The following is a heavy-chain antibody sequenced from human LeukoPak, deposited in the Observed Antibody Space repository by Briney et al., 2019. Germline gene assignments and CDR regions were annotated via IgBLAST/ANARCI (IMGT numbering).Heavy chain of an antibody. CDR3: ARQGDGYSDDAFDI. D-gene: IGHD5-24*01. CDR2: IYPGDSDT. Sequence: ASVKVSCKGSGYTFFTYWIGWVRQMPGKGLEWMGIIYPGDSDTRYSPSFQGQVTISADKSIRTAYLQWSSLKASDTAIYYCARQGDGYSDDAFDIWGQGTMVTVSS. V-gene: IGHV5-51*01. CDR1: GYTFFTYW. J-gene: IGHJ3*02.